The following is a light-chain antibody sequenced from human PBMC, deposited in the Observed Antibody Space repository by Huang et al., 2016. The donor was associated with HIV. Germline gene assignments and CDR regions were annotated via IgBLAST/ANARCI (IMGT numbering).Light chain of an antibody. CDR3: QQYYSTPWT. Sequence: DIVMTQSPDSLAVSLGERAPINCKSSQSVLYSSNNKNYLAWYTQKLGQPPKLLIYWASTRQSGVPDRFSGSGSETDFTLTISSMQAEDVAVYYCQQYYSTPWTFGQGTKVDIK. CDR2: WAS. V-gene: IGKV4-1*01. J-gene: IGKJ1*01. CDR1: QSVLYSSNNKNY.